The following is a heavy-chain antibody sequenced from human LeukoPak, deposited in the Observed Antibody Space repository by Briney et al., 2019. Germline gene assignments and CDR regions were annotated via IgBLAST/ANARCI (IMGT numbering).Heavy chain of an antibody. CDR3: ARDLGGYSYGYFDY. CDR2: IIPIFGTA. J-gene: IGHJ4*02. D-gene: IGHD5-18*01. Sequence: SVKVSCTASGGTFISYAISWVRQAPGQGLEWMGGIIPIFGTANYAQKFQGRVTITADESTSTAYMELSSLRSEDTAVYYCARDLGGYSYGYFDYWGQGTLVTVSS. CDR1: GGTFISYA. V-gene: IGHV1-69*13.